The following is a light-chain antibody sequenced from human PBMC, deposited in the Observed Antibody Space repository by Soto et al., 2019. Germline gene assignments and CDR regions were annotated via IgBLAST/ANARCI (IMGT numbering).Light chain of an antibody. J-gene: IGKJ3*01. V-gene: IGKV3-20*01. Sequence: EVVLIQSPATLSLSPGERATLSCRASQSVSSKYLAWYQQKPGQAPRVLIYGTSIRASGVPERFSGGGSGTDFTLTITRLEPEDFAVYYCQQYGSSLFTFGPGTKVDFK. CDR3: QQYGSSLFT. CDR2: GTS. CDR1: QSVSSKY.